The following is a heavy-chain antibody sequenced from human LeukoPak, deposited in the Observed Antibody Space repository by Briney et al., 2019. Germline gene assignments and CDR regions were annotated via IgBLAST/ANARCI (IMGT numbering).Heavy chain of an antibody. D-gene: IGHD1-26*01. CDR3: ARGYSGSYELGY. V-gene: IGHV4-59*01. CDR2: IYYSGST. Sequence: PSETLSLTCTVSGGSISSYYWSWIRQPPGKGLEWIGYIYYSGSTNYNPSLKSRVTISVDTSKNQFSLKLSSVTAADTAVYYCARGYSGSYELGYWGQGTLVTVSS. J-gene: IGHJ4*02. CDR1: GGSISSYY.